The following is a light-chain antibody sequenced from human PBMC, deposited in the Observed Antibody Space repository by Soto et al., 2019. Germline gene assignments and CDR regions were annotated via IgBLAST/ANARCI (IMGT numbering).Light chain of an antibody. CDR1: ESISSQ. Sequence: MVLTQSPASLSLSPGEEATPSRRASESISSQLVWYQQKPGQAPRLLINGASTRASGIPARFSGSGSGTDFTLTISRLEPEDFAVYYCQQYGSSPITLGQGTRLEIK. J-gene: IGKJ5*01. CDR2: GAS. V-gene: IGKV3-20*01. CDR3: QQYGSSPIT.